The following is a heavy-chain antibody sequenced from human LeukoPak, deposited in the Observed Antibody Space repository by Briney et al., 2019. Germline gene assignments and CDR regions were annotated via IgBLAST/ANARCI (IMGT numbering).Heavy chain of an antibody. CDR2: MNPNSGNT. V-gene: IGHV1-8*03. Sequence: ASVKVSCKASGYTFTGYYMHWVRQAPGQGLEWMGWMNPNSGNTGYAQKFQGRVTITRNTSISTAYMELSSLRSEDTAVYYCARGRKIRGSTTFDPWGQGTLVTVSS. J-gene: IGHJ5*02. D-gene: IGHD1-14*01. CDR1: GYTFTGYY. CDR3: ARGRKIRGSTTFDP.